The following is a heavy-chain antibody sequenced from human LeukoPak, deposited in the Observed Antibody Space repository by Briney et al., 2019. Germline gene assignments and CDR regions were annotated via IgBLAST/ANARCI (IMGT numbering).Heavy chain of an antibody. J-gene: IGHJ6*03. CDR3: ARRHYHPLTGYSDEGSYHYYYMDV. CDR1: GYSISSGYY. CDR2: IYHSGST. Sequence: SETLSLTCTVSGYSISSGYYWGWIRQPPGKGLEWIGSIYHSGSTYYNPSLKSRVTISVDTSKNQFSLNLSSVTAADTAVYYCARRHYHPLTGYSDEGSYHYYYMDVRGKGATVTVSS. D-gene: IGHD3-9*01. V-gene: IGHV4-38-2*02.